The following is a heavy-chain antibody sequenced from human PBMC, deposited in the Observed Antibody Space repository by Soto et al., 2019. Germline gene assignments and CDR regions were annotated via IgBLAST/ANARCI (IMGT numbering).Heavy chain of an antibody. J-gene: IGHJ5*01. CDR3: ARAHEVAWFDS. CDR1: GFSFSSYT. Sequence: EVQLMESGGGLVQPGESLRLSCTASGFSFSSYTMNWVRQAPGKGLQWVASITNRGTHTYSADSVRGRFTISRDNDKNSLYLQLNNLRSEDTATYFCARAHEVAWFDSWGLGTLVTVSS. CDR2: ITNRGTHT. V-gene: IGHV3-21*02.